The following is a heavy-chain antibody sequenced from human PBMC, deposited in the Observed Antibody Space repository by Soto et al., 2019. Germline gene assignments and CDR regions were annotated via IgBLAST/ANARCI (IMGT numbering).Heavy chain of an antibody. J-gene: IGHJ4*02. D-gene: IGHD6-6*01. CDR3: LLDSRSWGLDY. CDR2: IYYIGST. Sequence: PSETLSLTCTVSGGSISSGDYYWSWIRQPPGKGLEWIGYIYYIGSTYYNPSLKSRVTISVDTSKNQFSLKLSSVTAADTAVYYCLLDSRSWGLDYWGQGTLVTVSS. V-gene: IGHV4-30-4*01. CDR1: GGSISSGDYY.